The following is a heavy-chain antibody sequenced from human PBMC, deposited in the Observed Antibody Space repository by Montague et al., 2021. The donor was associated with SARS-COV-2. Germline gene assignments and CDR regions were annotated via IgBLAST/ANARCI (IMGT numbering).Heavy chain of an antibody. D-gene: IGHD4-17*01. Sequence: VKPTQTLTLTCTFSGFSLSTSGVGVGWIRQPPGKALEWLALIXXXXDXPYSPSLKSRLTITKDTSKNQVVLTMTNMDPVGTATYYCAHSYGDYLFDYWGQGTLVTVSS. CDR3: AHSYGDYLFDY. J-gene: IGHJ4*02. CDR1: GFSLSTSGVG. V-gene: IGHV2-5*02. CDR2: IXXXXDX.